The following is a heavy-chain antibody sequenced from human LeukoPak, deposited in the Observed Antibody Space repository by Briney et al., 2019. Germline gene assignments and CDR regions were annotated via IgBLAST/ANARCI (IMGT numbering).Heavy chain of an antibody. CDR1: GFTFSSYT. D-gene: IGHD6-19*01. CDR2: ISGSGGST. CDR3: AKGKDDSSGWYFFY. J-gene: IGHJ4*02. Sequence: GGSLRLSCAASGFTFSSYTMNWVRQAPGKGLEWVSAISGSGGSTYYADSVKGRFTISRDNSKNTLYLQMNSLRAEDTAVYYCAKGKDDSSGWYFFYWGQGTLVTVSS. V-gene: IGHV3-23*01.